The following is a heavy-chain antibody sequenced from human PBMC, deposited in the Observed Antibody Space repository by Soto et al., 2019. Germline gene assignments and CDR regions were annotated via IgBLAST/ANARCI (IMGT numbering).Heavy chain of an antibody. CDR3: ATSYGNAWYTY. V-gene: IGHV4-39*06. Sequence: SETLSLTCTVSGGSISSSSYYWGWIRQPPEKGLEWIGCIHYTGISYYNPSLKSRLTISVDTSKNQFTLQLSSVTAEDTAVYYCATSYGNAWYTYWGQGTQVTVSS. CDR1: GGSISSSSYY. D-gene: IGHD6-13*01. CDR2: IHYTGIS. J-gene: IGHJ4*02.